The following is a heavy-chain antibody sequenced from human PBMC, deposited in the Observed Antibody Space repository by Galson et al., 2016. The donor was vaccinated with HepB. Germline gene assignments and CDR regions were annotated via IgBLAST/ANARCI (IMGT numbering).Heavy chain of an antibody. CDR2: VYSSGAT. Sequence: SLRLSCAASGFSVTSSYMSWVRQAPGKGLEGVSVVYSSGATYYAESVEGRFIISRHNSRNTVDLQMSSLRAEDTAFYYCARGLVGSTTAFDSWGQGTLVAVSS. CDR1: GFSVTSSY. V-gene: IGHV3-53*04. J-gene: IGHJ4*02. CDR3: ARGLVGSTTAFDS. D-gene: IGHD2/OR15-2a*01.